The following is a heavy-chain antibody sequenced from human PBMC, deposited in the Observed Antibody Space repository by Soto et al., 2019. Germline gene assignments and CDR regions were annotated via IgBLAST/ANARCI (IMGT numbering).Heavy chain of an antibody. J-gene: IGHJ4*02. CDR1: GGSISSGDYY. CDR3: ARGPSADKVDY. V-gene: IGHV4-30-4*01. D-gene: IGHD3-3*01. CDR2: IYNSGST. Sequence: QVQLQESGPGLVEPSQTLSLTCTVSGGSISSGDYYWSWIRQPPGKGLEWIGHIYNSGSTYTNPSLRSRGTISVDPSKNHFSLKLSSVTAADTAIYYCARGPSADKVDYWGQGALVTVSS.